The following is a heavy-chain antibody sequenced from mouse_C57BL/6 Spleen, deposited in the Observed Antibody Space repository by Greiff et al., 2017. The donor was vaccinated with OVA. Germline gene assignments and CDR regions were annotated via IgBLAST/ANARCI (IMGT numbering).Heavy chain of an antibody. Sequence: VQLQQSGAELVKPGASVKLSCKASGYTFTSYWMQWVKQRPGQGLEWIGEIDPSDSYTNYNQKFKGKATLTVDTSSSTAYMQLSSLTSEDSAVYYCAKGGLYGNYFYWYFDVWGTGTTVTVSS. V-gene: IGHV1-50*01. CDR2: IDPSDSYT. D-gene: IGHD2-1*01. CDR1: GYTFTSYW. CDR3: AKGGLYGNYFYWYFDV. J-gene: IGHJ1*03.